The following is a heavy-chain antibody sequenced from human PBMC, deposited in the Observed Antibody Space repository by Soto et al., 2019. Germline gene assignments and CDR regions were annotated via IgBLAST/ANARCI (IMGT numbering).Heavy chain of an antibody. J-gene: IGHJ4*02. CDR3: AKEGITIFGVVTDSFDY. CDR1: GFTFSSYG. Sequence: QVQLVESGGGVVQPGRSLRLSCAASGFTFSSYGMHWVRQAPGKGLEWVAVISYDGSNKHYADSVKGRFTISRDNSKNTLYLQMNSLRAEDTAVYYCAKEGITIFGVVTDSFDYWGQGTLVTVSS. CDR2: ISYDGSNK. V-gene: IGHV3-30*18. D-gene: IGHD3-3*01.